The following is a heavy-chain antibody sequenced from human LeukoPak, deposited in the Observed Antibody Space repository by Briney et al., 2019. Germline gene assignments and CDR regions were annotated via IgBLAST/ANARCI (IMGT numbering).Heavy chain of an antibody. CDR1: GGSITNSNW. J-gene: IGHJ3*01. CDR2: VYHSGAT. D-gene: IGHD3-22*01. CDR3: ARDDTSGYHLNAFNF. V-gene: IGHV4-4*02. Sequence: PSGTLSLTCAVSGGSITNSNWWSWVRQPPGKGLEWIGEVYHSGATNYNPSLKSRVTISVDKSKNQFSLSLTSVTAADTAVYYCARDDTSGYHLNAFNFWGQGTMVTVSS.